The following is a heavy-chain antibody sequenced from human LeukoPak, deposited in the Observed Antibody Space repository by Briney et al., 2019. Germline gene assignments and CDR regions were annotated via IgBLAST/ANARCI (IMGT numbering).Heavy chain of an antibody. J-gene: IGHJ5*02. D-gene: IGHD4-11*01. CDR3: ARHMTDYSNRFDP. V-gene: IGHV4-39*01. CDR2: IYYSGST. CDR1: GGSISSSSYY. Sequence: SETLSLTCTVSGGSISSSSYYWGWIRQPPGKGLEWIGSIYYSGSTYYNPSLKSRVTISVDTSKNQFSLKLSSVTAADTAVYYCARHMTDYSNRFDPWGQGTLVTVSS.